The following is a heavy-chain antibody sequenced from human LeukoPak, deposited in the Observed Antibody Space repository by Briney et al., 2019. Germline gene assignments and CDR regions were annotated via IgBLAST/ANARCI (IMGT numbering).Heavy chain of an antibody. CDR2: ISAYNGNT. V-gene: IGHV1-18*01. Sequence: GASVKVSCKASGYTFTSYGISWVRQAPGQGLEWMGWISAYNGNTNYAQKLQGRVTMTTDTSTSTAYMELRSLRSDDTAVYYCARDSSGWDAHAFDIWGQGTMATVSS. J-gene: IGHJ3*02. CDR1: GYTFTSYG. CDR3: ARDSSGWDAHAFDI. D-gene: IGHD6-19*01.